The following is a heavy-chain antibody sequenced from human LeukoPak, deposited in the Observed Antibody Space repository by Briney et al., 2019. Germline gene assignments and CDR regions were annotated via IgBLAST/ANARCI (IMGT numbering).Heavy chain of an antibody. CDR2: INPNSGGT. J-gene: IGHJ6*02. Sequence: ASVKVSCKTSGYTFTAYYMHWVRQAPGQGLEWMGWINPNSGGTNSAQTFQGRVSMTRDTSISTAHMELSRLRSDDTAVYYCATYPGTVAPGGMDVWGQGTTVTVSS. V-gene: IGHV1-2*02. D-gene: IGHD2-2*01. CDR3: ATYPGTVAPGGMDV. CDR1: GYTFTAYY.